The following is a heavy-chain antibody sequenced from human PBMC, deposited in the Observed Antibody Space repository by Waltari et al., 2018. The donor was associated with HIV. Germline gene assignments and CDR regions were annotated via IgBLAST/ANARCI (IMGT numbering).Heavy chain of an antibody. Sequence: EVQVVESGGGLVQRGGSLRLSCAASGFTFSTYEMNWVRPAPGKGLEWVSYISSSGSTIYYADSVKGRFTISRDNAKNSLYLQMNSLRAEDTAVYFCARDGSSYYGLDYWGRGTLVTVSS. CDR2: ISSSGSTI. V-gene: IGHV3-48*03. D-gene: IGHD1-26*01. J-gene: IGHJ4*02. CDR1: GFTFSTYE. CDR3: ARDGSSYYGLDY.